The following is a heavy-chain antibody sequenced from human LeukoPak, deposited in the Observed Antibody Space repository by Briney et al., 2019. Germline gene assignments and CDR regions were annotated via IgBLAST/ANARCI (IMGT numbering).Heavy chain of an antibody. D-gene: IGHD1-26*01. V-gene: IGHV4-30-4*08. CDR1: GGSISSGDYY. CDR2: IYYSGST. Sequence: PQTLSLTCTVSGGSISSGDYYWSWIRQPPGKGLEWIGYIYYSGSTYHNPSLKSRVTISVDTSKNQFSLKLSSVTAADTAVYYCASRTEPRFYYYYYYMDVWGKGTTVTVSS. J-gene: IGHJ6*03. CDR3: ASRTEPRFYYYYYYMDV.